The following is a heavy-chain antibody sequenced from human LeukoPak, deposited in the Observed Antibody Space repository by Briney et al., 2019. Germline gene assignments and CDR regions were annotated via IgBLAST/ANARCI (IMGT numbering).Heavy chain of an antibody. CDR2: IYYSGST. Sequence: SEALSLTCTVSGGSISSYYWSWIRQPPGKGLEWIGYIYYSGSTNYNPSLKSRVTISVDTSKNQFSLKLSSVTAADTAVYYCARHVVDDHTLDYWGQGTLVTVSS. V-gene: IGHV4-59*08. CDR1: GGSISSYY. D-gene: IGHD1-14*01. J-gene: IGHJ4*02. CDR3: ARHVVDDHTLDY.